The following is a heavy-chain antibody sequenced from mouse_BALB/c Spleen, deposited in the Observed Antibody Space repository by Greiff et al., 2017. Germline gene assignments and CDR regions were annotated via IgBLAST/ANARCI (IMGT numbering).Heavy chain of an antibody. V-gene: IGHV2-2*02. D-gene: IGHD2-2*01. CDR3: GRIWLRRSYYAMDY. CDR1: GFSLTSYG. J-gene: IGHJ4*01. Sequence: QVQLQQSGPGLVQPSQSLSITCTVSGFSLTSYGVHWVRQSPGKGLEWLGVIWSGGSTDYNAAFISRLSISKDDSKSQVFFKMNSLQANDTAIYYCGRIWLRRSYYAMDYWGQGTSVTVSS. CDR2: IWSGGST.